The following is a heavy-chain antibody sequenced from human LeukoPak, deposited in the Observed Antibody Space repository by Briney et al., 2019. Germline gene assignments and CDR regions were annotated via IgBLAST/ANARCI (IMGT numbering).Heavy chain of an antibody. J-gene: IGHJ6*02. Sequence: GESLKISCKGSGYSFTSYWIGWVRQMPGKGLEWMGIIYPGDSDTRYSPSFQGQVTISADKSISTAYLQWSSLKASDTAMYYCASTIAAAEHYYGMDVWGQGTTVTVSS. V-gene: IGHV5-51*01. CDR3: ASTIAAAEHYYGMDV. CDR1: GYSFTSYW. CDR2: IYPGDSDT. D-gene: IGHD6-13*01.